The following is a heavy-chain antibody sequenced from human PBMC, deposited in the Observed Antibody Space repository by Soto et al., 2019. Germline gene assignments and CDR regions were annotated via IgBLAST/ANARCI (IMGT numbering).Heavy chain of an antibody. CDR1: GFTFSDHY. CDR3: ARVHDSTGYTFDD. Sequence: EVHLVESGGGLVQPGGSLRLSCAASGFTFSDHYMDWVRQAPGKGLEWVGRTRKKVNSYTTEYAASVKGRFTISRDDSMNSLYLQMNSLKTEDTAVYYCARVHDSTGYTFDDWGQGTLVTVSS. J-gene: IGHJ4*02. CDR2: TRKKVNSYTT. D-gene: IGHD3-22*01. V-gene: IGHV3-72*01.